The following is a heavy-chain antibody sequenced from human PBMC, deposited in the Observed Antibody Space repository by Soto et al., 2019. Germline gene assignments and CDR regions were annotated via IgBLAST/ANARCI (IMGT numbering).Heavy chain of an antibody. D-gene: IGHD2-21*02. Sequence: GVSVKVYCKASGYTFTSYAMHWVRQAPGQRLEWMGWINAGNGNTKYSQKFQGRVTITRDTSASTAYMELSSLRSEDTAVYYCARSIVVVTTLDYWGQGTLVTVSS. J-gene: IGHJ4*02. CDR2: INAGNGNT. CDR1: GYTFTSYA. CDR3: ARSIVVVTTLDY. V-gene: IGHV1-3*01.